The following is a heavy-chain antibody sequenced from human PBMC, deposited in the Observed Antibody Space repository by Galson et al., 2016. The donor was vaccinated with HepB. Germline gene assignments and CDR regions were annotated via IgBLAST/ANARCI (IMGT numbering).Heavy chain of an antibody. CDR1: GFTFSYTY. CDR3: ARARCSTSRCYGKWRDHPYYYSGMDV. J-gene: IGHJ6*04. V-gene: IGHV3-53*01. CDR2: IYSGGNT. Sequence: SLRLSCAASGFTFSYTYMTWVRQAPGKGLEWVSLIYSGGNTDYADSVKGRFTISRDTSKNTVNLQMNSLRAEDTAVYYCARARCSTSRCYGKWRDHPYYYSGMDVGGKGTTVTVSS. D-gene: IGHD2-2*01.